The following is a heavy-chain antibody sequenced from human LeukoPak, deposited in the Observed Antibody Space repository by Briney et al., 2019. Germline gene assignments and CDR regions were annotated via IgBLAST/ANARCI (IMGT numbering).Heavy chain of an antibody. V-gene: IGHV3-30-3*01. D-gene: IGHD3-10*01. CDR1: GFIFSSYA. J-gene: IGHJ4*02. Sequence: TGGSLRLSCAASGFIFSSYAMHWVRQAPGKGLEWVAVISYDGSNKYYADSVKGRFTISRDNSKNTLYLQMNSLRAEDMAVYYCARGGNNYYGSGSYFDYWGQGTLVTVSS. CDR3: ARGGNNYYGSGSYFDY. CDR2: ISYDGSNK.